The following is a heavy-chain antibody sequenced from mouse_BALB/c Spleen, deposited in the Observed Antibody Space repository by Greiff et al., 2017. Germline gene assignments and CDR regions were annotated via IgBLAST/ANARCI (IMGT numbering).Heavy chain of an antibody. Sequence: QVQLLQSGAALMKPGASVKISCKATGYNFSSYWIEWVKQRPGHGLEWIGEILPGSGSTDYNAKFKGKATFTADTSSNTAYMQLSSLTSEDSAVYYCARWKDWDYAMDYWGQGTAVTVSS. CDR1: GYNFSSYW. J-gene: IGHJ4*01. CDR2: ILPGSGST. V-gene: IGHV1-9*01. D-gene: IGHD4-1*01. CDR3: ARWKDWDYAMDY.